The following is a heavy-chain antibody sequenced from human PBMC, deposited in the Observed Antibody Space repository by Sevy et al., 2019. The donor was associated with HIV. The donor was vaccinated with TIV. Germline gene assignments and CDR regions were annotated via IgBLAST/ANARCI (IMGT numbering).Heavy chain of an antibody. J-gene: IGHJ4*02. V-gene: IGHV3-30*01. CDR1: GFTFHGYA. Sequence: GGSLRLSCAASGFTFHGYAMHWVHQPPGKGLEWLAYISYDGRDISNADSVKGRFTISRDNSKNTLFLQMNSLRPDDTAVYYCARRDSNHQFLIDHWGLGVLVTVSS. CDR3: ARRDSNHQFLIDH. CDR2: ISYDGRDI. D-gene: IGHD2-21*01.